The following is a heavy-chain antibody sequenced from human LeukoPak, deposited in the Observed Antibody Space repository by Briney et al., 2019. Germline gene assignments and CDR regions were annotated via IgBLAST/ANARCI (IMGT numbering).Heavy chain of an antibody. J-gene: IGHJ4*02. CDR1: GFTFSSYG. CDR3: AELWAAAGTRDY. D-gene: IGHD6-13*01. CDR2: ISYDGSNK. V-gene: IGHV3-30*18. Sequence: PGGSLRLSCAASGFTFSSYGMHWVRQAPGKGLEWVAVISYDGSNKYYADSVKGRFTISRDNSKNTLYLQMNSLRAEDTAVYYCAELWAAAGTRDYWGQGTLVTVSS.